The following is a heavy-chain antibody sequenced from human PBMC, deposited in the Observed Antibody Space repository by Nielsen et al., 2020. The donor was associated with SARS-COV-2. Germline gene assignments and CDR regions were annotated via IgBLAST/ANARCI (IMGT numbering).Heavy chain of an antibody. D-gene: IGHD6-13*01. V-gene: IGHV3-30*18. J-gene: IGHJ4*02. Sequence: GESLKISCEASGFDISKFGMHWVRQAPGKGLDWVTFISYDGSVKYYADSVKGRFTISTDLSNNTLYLQMNSLRVEDTAIYYCTKGAQLGDYWGQGTLVTVSS. CDR3: TKGAQLGDY. CDR2: ISYDGSVK. CDR1: GFDISKFG.